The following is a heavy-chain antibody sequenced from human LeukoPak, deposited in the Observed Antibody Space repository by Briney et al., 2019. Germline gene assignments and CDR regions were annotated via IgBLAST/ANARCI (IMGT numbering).Heavy chain of an antibody. J-gene: IGHJ4*02. CDR1: GFTLSSYW. V-gene: IGHV3-7*01. CDR3: ARDTRYYYDSSGYYATDY. Sequence: GGSLRLSCAASGFTLSSYWMSWVRQAPGKGLEWVANIKQDGSEKYYVDSVKGRFTISRDNAKNSLYLQMNSLRAEDTAVYYCARDTRYYYDSSGYYATDYWGQGTLVTVSS. CDR2: IKQDGSEK. D-gene: IGHD3-22*01.